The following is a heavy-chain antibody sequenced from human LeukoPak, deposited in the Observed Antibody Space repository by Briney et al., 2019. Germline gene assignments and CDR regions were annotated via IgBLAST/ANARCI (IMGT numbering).Heavy chain of an antibody. CDR3: ARHEGDRITMVRGNYHYYMDV. D-gene: IGHD3-10*01. CDR2: IKQDGSEK. V-gene: IGHV3-7*01. Sequence: GGALRLSCAASGFTFSSYWMSSVPQAPGKGLEWVANIKQDGSEKYYVDSVKGRFTISRDNAKNSLYLQMNSLRAEDTAVYHCARHEGDRITMVRGNYHYYMDVWGKGPTVTVSS. J-gene: IGHJ6*03. CDR1: GFTFSSYW.